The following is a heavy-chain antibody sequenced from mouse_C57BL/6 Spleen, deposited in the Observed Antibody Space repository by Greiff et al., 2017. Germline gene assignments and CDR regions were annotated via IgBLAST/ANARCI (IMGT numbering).Heavy chain of an antibody. CDR1: GYTFTDYY. CDR2: IYPGSGNT. Sequence: QVTLKVSGAELVRPGASVKLSCKASGYTFTDYYINWVKQRPGQGLEWIARIYPGSGNTYYNEKFKGKATLTAEKSSSTAYMQLSSLTSEDSAVYFCARFITTVVDYAMDCWGQGTSVTVAS. CDR3: ARFITTVVDYAMDC. J-gene: IGHJ4*01. D-gene: IGHD1-1*01. V-gene: IGHV1-76*01.